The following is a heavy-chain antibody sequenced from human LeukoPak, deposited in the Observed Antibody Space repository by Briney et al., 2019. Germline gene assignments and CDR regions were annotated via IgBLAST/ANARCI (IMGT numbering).Heavy chain of an antibody. CDR1: GYTLTELS. D-gene: IGHD2-2*01. J-gene: IGHJ4*02. V-gene: IGHV1-24*01. CDR2: FDPEDGET. Sequence: ASVKVSCKVSGYTLTELSMHWVRQAPGKGLEWMGGFDPEDGETIYAQKFQGRVTMTEDTSTDTAYMELSSLRSEDTAVYYCAAEAPACSSTSCPGIRWGQGTLVTVSS. CDR3: AAEAPACSSTSCPGIR.